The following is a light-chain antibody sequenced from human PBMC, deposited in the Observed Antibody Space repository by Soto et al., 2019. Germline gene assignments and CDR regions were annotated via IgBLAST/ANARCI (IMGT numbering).Light chain of an antibody. Sequence: DIQMTQSPSSVSASVGDTVTITCRASQDISSWVAWYQQKPGKAPKLLISAASSLQSGPPTRFSRSRSGTAFTLIISGLQPEDFATYFCQQGDSFPFTFGGGTKVEIK. CDR3: QQGDSFPFT. CDR2: AAS. CDR1: QDISSW. J-gene: IGKJ4*01. V-gene: IGKV1-12*01.